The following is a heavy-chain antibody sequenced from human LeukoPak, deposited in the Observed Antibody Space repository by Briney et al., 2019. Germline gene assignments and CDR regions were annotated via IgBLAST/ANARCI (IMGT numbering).Heavy chain of an antibody. CDR3: ARVGDTAMVDYFDH. CDR1: GASISSYC. CDR2: IHYSASA. Sequence: KPSETLSLTCTVSGASISSYCWSWLRQSPGKGLEWIGFIHYSASANYNPSLATRVTTSLDTSKNQFSLKLNSVAAADTAVYYCARVGDTAMVDYFDHWGQGTLVTVSS. D-gene: IGHD5-18*01. J-gene: IGHJ4*02. V-gene: IGHV4-59*08.